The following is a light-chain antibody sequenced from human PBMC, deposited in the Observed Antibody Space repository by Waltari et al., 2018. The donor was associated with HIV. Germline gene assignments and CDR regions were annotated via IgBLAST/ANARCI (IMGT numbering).Light chain of an antibody. CDR2: GKN. CDR1: SSNIGAGSD. J-gene: IGLJ1*01. V-gene: IGLV1-40*01. Sequence: QSVLTQPPSVSGAPGQTVTISCTGTSSNIGAGSDVHLYQQLPVVAPKLLIFGKNNRPSGVPDRFSGYKSGTSASLTITGLQPEDEADYYCQSYDKSLSSSRIFGTGTMVTVL. CDR3: QSYDKSLSSSRI.